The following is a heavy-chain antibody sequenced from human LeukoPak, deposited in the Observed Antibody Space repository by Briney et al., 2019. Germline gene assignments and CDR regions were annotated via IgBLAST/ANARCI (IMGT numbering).Heavy chain of an antibody. V-gene: IGHV3-13*01. CDR2: IGTAGDT. D-gene: IGHD4-17*01. J-gene: IGHJ4*02. CDR3: ARAGGGDYGRPSGGRFSFDY. Sequence: PGGSLRLSCAASGFTFSSYDMHWVRQATGKGLEWVSAIGTAGDTYYPGSVKGRFTISRENAKNSLYLQMNSLRAGDTAVYYCARAGGGDYGRPSGGRFSFDYWGQGTLVTVSS. CDR1: GFTFSSYD.